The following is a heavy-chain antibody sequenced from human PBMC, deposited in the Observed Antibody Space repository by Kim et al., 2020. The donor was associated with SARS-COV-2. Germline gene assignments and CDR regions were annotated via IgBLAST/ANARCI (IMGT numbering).Heavy chain of an antibody. Sequence: SVKVSCKASGGTFSSYAISWVRQAPGQGLEWMGGIIPIFGTANYAQKFQGRVTITADESTSTAYMELSSLRSEDAAVYYCARDIAVAGYFDYWGQGTLVTVSS. V-gene: IGHV1-69*13. CDR3: ARDIAVAGYFDY. D-gene: IGHD6-19*01. CDR1: GGTFSSYA. CDR2: IIPIFGTA. J-gene: IGHJ4*02.